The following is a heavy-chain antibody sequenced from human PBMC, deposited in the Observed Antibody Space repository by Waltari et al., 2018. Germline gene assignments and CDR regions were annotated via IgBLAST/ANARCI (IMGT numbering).Heavy chain of an antibody. J-gene: IGHJ4*02. CDR2: INPDSGET. Sequence: QVQLVQSGAAVKKPGASVTVSCKASGYTYTDYYMHWVRQAPGQGLEWMGWINPDSGETRFAQRFQGRVTMTRDASMSTAYMELSRLKSDDTAVYYCAKGGKVLFLEPVDFWGQGTLVIVSS. CDR1: GYTYTDYY. V-gene: IGHV1-2*02. D-gene: IGHD1-1*01. CDR3: AKGGKVLFLEPVDF.